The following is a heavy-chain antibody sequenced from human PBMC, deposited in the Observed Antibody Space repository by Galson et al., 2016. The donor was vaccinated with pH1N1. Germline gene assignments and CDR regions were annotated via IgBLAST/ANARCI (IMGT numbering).Heavy chain of an antibody. CDR2: INKDGGDT. Sequence: SLRLSCAASGFTFSDFYMTWVRQAPGKGLEWVANINKDGGDTYYLDSVKGRFTISRDNAKNSLYLQLNSLRAEDTAVYYCARFYGGNSDYWGQGTLVTVSS. J-gene: IGHJ4*02. CDR1: GFTFSDFY. CDR3: ARFYGGNSDY. V-gene: IGHV3-7*04. D-gene: IGHD4-23*01.